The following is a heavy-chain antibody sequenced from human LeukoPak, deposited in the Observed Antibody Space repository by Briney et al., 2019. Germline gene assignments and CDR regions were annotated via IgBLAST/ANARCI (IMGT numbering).Heavy chain of an antibody. CDR2: IRYDGSNK. CDR3: ARAPYFDWLLGNYYYYYMDV. V-gene: IGHV3-30*02. Sequence: GGSLRLSCAASGFTFSSYGMHWVRQAPGKGLEWVAFIRYDGSNKYYADSVKGRFTISRDNAKNSLYLQMNSLRAEDTAVYYCARAPYFDWLLGNYYYYYMDVWGKGTTVTISS. D-gene: IGHD3-9*01. J-gene: IGHJ6*03. CDR1: GFTFSSYG.